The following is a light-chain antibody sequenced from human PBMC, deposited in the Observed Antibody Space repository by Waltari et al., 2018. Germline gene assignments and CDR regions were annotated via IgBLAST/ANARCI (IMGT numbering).Light chain of an antibody. CDR2: QDS. Sequence: SYELTQPPSVSVSPGQTASITCSGDKLGDKYACWYQQKPGHSPVLVIYQDSKRPSEIPERFSGSNTRNTATLTSSGTQAMDEADYYCQAWDSSTAGKVVFGGGTKLTVL. J-gene: IGLJ2*01. V-gene: IGLV3-1*01. CDR3: QAWDSSTAGKVV. CDR1: KLGDKY.